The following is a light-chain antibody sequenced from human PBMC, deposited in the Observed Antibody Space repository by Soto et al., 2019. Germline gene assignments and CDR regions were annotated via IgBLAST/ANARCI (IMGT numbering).Light chain of an antibody. V-gene: IGKV3-15*01. CDR2: ATS. CDR1: EGVGTN. Sequence: EVVMTQSPATLSVSPGDSATLSCRASEGVGTNLAWYQQTPGQGPRLLIYATSTRATGIPARFSGSGSGTEFTLTINGLQSEAFAIYYCQQYNKGPPWTFGQGTKVEIK. J-gene: IGKJ1*01. CDR3: QQYNKGPPWT.